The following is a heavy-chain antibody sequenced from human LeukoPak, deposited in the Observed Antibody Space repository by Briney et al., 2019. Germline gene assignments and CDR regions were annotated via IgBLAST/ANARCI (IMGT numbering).Heavy chain of an antibody. CDR1: SDSLSSSSYY. V-gene: IGHV4-39*01. CDR2: IYYSGST. Sequence: SETLSLTCTVSSDSLSSSSYYWGWLRQPPGTGLEWVGSIYYSGSTFYNPSLKSRVTISVDTSRNQFSLKLSSVTAADTAVYYCARRGTTRGLGGFDIWGQGTVVTVSS. D-gene: IGHD1-1*01. CDR3: ARRGTTRGLGGFDI. J-gene: IGHJ3*02.